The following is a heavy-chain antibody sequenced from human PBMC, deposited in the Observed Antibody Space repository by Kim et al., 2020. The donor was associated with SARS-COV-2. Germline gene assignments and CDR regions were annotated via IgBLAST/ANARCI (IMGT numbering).Heavy chain of an antibody. D-gene: IGHD2-8*02. J-gene: IGHJ3*02. V-gene: IGHV1-2*02. CDR2: INTNSGDT. CDR3: ARDLVEGGDNALDI. CDR1: GYTFTGYY. Sequence: ASVKVSCKASGYTFTGYYIHWVRQAPGQGLEWMGWINTNSGDTNYAQKLQGRVTVTSDTSIRTAYMEWSRLRYDDTAVYYCARDLVEGGDNALDIWGQRT.